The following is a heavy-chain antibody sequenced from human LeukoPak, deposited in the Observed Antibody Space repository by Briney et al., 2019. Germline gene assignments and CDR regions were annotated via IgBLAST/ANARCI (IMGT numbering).Heavy chain of an antibody. V-gene: IGHV1-69*06. CDR2: IIPIFGTA. CDR3: ASMARGGFLSGYYYYMDV. D-gene: IGHD3-10*01. CDR1: GGTFSSYA. J-gene: IGHJ6*03. Sequence: SVKVSCKASGGTFSSYAISWVRQAPGQGLEWMGGIIPIFGTANYAQKFQGRVTITADKSTSTAYMELSSLRSEDTAVYYCASMARGGFLSGYYYYMDVWGKGTTVTVSS.